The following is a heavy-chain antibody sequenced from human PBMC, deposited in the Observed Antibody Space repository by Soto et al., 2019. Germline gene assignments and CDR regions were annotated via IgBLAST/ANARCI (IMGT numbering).Heavy chain of an antibody. J-gene: IGHJ5*02. CDR2: ISGSGGST. CDR1: GFTFSSYA. V-gene: IGHV3-23*01. CDR3: AKGPGIAASPGNWFDP. D-gene: IGHD6-6*01. Sequence: PGGSLRLSCAASGFTFSSYAMSWVRQAPGKGLEWVSAISGSGGSTYYADSVKGRFTIARDNSKNTLYLQMNSLRAEDTAVYYCAKGPGIAASPGNWFDPWGQGTLVTVSS.